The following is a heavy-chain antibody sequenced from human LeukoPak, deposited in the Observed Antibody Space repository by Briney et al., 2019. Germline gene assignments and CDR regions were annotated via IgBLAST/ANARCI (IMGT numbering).Heavy chain of an antibody. D-gene: IGHD5-24*01. CDR3: ARDLYLRRDGYNHGYYYYMDV. Sequence: SVKVSCKASGGTFSSYAISWVRQAPGQGLEWMGRIIPIFGTANYAQKFQGRVTITTDESTSTAYMELSSLRSEDTAVYYCARDLYLRRDGYNHGYYYYMDVWGKGTTVTVSS. J-gene: IGHJ6*03. CDR1: GGTFSSYA. CDR2: IIPIFGTA. V-gene: IGHV1-69*05.